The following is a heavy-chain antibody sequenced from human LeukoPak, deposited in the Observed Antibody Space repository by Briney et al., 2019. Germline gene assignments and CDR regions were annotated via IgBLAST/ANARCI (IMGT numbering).Heavy chain of an antibody. Sequence: ASVKVSCKASGYSFTSYGVSWMRQAPGQGLEWMGWISAYNGDTNYAQKLQGRVTMTTDTSTSTAYMELRSLRSDDTAVYYCARDRDDSSGYYYVEYYFDYWGQGTLVTVSS. D-gene: IGHD3-22*01. CDR3: ARDRDDSSGYYYVEYYFDY. V-gene: IGHV1-18*01. CDR2: ISAYNGDT. CDR1: GYSFTSYG. J-gene: IGHJ4*02.